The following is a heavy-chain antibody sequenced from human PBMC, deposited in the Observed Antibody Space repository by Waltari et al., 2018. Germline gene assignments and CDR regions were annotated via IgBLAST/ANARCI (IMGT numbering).Heavy chain of an antibody. CDR2: IYHSGST. J-gene: IGHJ4*02. D-gene: IGHD6-19*01. Sequence: QVQLQESGPGLVKPSETLSLTCAVSGYSISSGYYWGWIRQPPGKGLEWIGSIYHSGSTYYNPSLKSRVTISVDTSKNQFSLKLSSVTAADTAVYYCARPLTSSGWYPWVNWGQGTLVTVSS. V-gene: IGHV4-38-2*01. CDR1: GYSISSGYY. CDR3: ARPLTSSGWYPWVN.